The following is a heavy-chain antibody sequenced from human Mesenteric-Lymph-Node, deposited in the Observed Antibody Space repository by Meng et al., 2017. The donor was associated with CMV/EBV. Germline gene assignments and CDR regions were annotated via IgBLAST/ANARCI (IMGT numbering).Heavy chain of an antibody. CDR3: ARAEAGYDFWSGSHWFDP. D-gene: IGHD3-3*01. J-gene: IGHJ5*02. Sequence: GESLKISCETSGFTFSSYWMSWVRQAPGKGLEWVANIMEDGSEKYYVDSVKGRFTISRDNAKNSLYLQMNSLRAEDTAVYYCARAEAGYDFWSGSHWFDPWGQGTLVTVSS. CDR1: GFTFSSYW. V-gene: IGHV3-7*01. CDR2: IMEDGSEK.